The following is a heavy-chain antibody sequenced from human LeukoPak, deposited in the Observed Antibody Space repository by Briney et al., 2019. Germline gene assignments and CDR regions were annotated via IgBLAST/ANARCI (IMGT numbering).Heavy chain of an antibody. CDR1: GGSFSGYY. CDR2: INHSGST. Sequence: KTSETLSLTCAVYGGSFSGYYWSWIRQPPGKGLEWIGEINHSGSTNYNPSLKSRVTISLDTSKKQLSLQLNSVTAADAAVYYCARGPYGRGPTDYWGQGTLVTVSS. CDR3: ARGPYGRGPTDY. V-gene: IGHV4-34*01. J-gene: IGHJ4*02. D-gene: IGHD1-26*01.